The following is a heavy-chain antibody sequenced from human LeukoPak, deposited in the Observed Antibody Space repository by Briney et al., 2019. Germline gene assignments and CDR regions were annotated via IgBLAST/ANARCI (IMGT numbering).Heavy chain of an antibody. J-gene: IGHJ4*02. CDR3: ARLGRYETYYFDY. CDR1: GGSISSRSYY. CDR2: IYYSGST. D-gene: IGHD2-2*01. V-gene: IGHV4-39*01. Sequence: SETLSLTCTVSGGSISSRSYYWGWIRQPPGKGLEWIGSIYYSGSTYYNPSLKSRVTISVDTSKNQLSLKLSSVTAADTAVYYCARLGRYETYYFDYWGQGTLVTVSS.